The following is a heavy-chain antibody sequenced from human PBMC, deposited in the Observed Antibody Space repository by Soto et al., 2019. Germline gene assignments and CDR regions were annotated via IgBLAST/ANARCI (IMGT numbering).Heavy chain of an antibody. J-gene: IGHJ4*02. D-gene: IGHD6-6*01. Sequence: PGESLKLSCKASGYTFTSYWIVWVRQMPGKGLEWMGIIYPEDSETRYSPSFEGQVTISADKSIDTAYLQWSSLQASDTAMYYCARFRIAARIHFDSWGQGTLVTVSS. V-gene: IGHV5-51*01. CDR2: IYPEDSET. CDR1: GYTFTSYW. CDR3: ARFRIAARIHFDS.